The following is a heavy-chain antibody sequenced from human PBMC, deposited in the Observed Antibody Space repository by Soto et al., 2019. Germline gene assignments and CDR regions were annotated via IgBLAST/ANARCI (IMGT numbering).Heavy chain of an antibody. V-gene: IGHV1-69*13. Sequence: GASVKVSCKAPGGTFSRHAISWVRQAPGQGFEWMGGIIPMSDTARYAQKFQGRVTITADESTTTAYMELSSLRSEDTAVYYCARDPALRIVGPTYGMDLWGQGTTVTVSS. CDR3: ARDPALRIVGPTYGMDL. J-gene: IGHJ6*02. D-gene: IGHD1-26*01. CDR1: GGTFSRHA. CDR2: IIPMSDTA.